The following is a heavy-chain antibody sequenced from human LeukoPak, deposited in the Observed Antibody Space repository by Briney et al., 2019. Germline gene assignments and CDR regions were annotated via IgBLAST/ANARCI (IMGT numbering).Heavy chain of an antibody. CDR3: ASSGTRDFEPYY. J-gene: IGHJ4*02. V-gene: IGHV3-53*01. CDR2: IYGGGGT. CDR1: GFTVSSNY. D-gene: IGHD1-26*01. Sequence: GGSLRLSCAASGFTVSSNYMSWVRQAPGRGLEWVSVIYGGGGTYYADSVKGRFTISRDNSKNTLYLQMNSLRAEDTAVYYCASSGTRDFEPYYWGQGTLVTVSS.